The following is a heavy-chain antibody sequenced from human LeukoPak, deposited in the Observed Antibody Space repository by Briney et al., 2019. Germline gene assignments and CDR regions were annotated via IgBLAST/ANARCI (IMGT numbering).Heavy chain of an antibody. CDR2: IGTGGDT. CDR1: GFTFNIYP. Sequence: PGDSLRLSCVASGFTFNIYPMTWVRQSPEKGLEWVSTIGTGGDTYYADSVKGRFTISRDDSKNTLYLQMHSLGAEDTAVYYCAKSRVVDRRGYLDYWGQGTLVTVSS. V-gene: IGHV3-23*01. J-gene: IGHJ4*02. D-gene: IGHD2-15*01. CDR3: AKSRVVDRRGYLDY.